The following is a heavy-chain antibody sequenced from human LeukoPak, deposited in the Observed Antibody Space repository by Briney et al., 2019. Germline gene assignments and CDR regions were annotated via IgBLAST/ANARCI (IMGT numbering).Heavy chain of an antibody. J-gene: IGHJ4*02. D-gene: IGHD1-26*01. CDR1: GFTFSSYG. Sequence: PGGSLRLSCAASGFTFSSYGMHWVRQAPGKGLEWVAFIRYDGSNKYYADSVKGRFTISRDNSKNTLYLQMNSLRAEDTAVYYCANEGSPGSYYGDYWGQGTLVTVSS. V-gene: IGHV3-30*02. CDR3: ANEGSPGSYYGDY. CDR2: IRYDGSNK.